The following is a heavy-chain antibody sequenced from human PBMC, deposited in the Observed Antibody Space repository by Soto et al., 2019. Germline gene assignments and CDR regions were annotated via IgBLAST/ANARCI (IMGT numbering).Heavy chain of an antibody. J-gene: IGHJ5*02. Sequence: PSETLSLTCTVSGGSISSYYWSWIRQPPGKGLEWIGYIYYSGSTNYNPSLKSRVTISVDTSKNQFSLKLSSVTAADTAVYYRARSKYSSSWYRSNWFDPWGQGTLVTVSS. D-gene: IGHD6-13*01. CDR2: IYYSGST. V-gene: IGHV4-59*01. CDR1: GGSISSYY. CDR3: ARSKYSSSWYRSNWFDP.